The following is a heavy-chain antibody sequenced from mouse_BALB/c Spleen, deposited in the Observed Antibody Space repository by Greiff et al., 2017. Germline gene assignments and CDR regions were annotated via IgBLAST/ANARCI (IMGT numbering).Heavy chain of an antibody. CDR1: GFTFSSYT. CDR3: ARERYNSNYVYYYAMDY. V-gene: IGHV5-12-2*01. D-gene: IGHD2-5*01. Sequence: EVHLVESGGGLVQPGGSLKLSCAASGFTFSSYTMSWVRQTPEKRLEWVAYISNGGGSTYYPDTVKGRFTITRDNAKNTLYLQMSSLKSEDTAMYYCARERYNSNYVYYYAMDYWGQGTSVTVSS. CDR2: ISNGGGST. J-gene: IGHJ4*01.